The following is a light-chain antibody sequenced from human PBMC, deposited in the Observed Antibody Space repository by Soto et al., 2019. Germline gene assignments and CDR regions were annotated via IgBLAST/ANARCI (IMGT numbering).Light chain of an antibody. Sequence: QSVLTQPPSVSGAPGQRVTISCTGSSSNIGAGYDVHWYQQLPGTAPKLLIYGNSNRPSGVPDRFSGSKSGTSASLAIIGLQAEDEADYYCQSYDSSLSGDYVFGTGTEVTVL. CDR3: QSYDSSLSGDYV. J-gene: IGLJ1*01. V-gene: IGLV1-40*01. CDR2: GNS. CDR1: SSNIGAGYD.